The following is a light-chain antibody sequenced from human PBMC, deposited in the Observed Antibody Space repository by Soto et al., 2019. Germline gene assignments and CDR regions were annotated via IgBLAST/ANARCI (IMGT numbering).Light chain of an antibody. V-gene: IGKV4-1*01. Sequence: IVMTQSPDSLALSLGERATINCKSSESFFSNSNNKNYLAWYQQKPGQPPKMXIYWESTRESGVPDRFSGSGSGTDLTLTISSLQAADVAVYYCQKYYSTPWTFGQGTKVDIK. CDR3: QKYYSTPWT. CDR2: WES. J-gene: IGKJ1*01. CDR1: ESFFSNSNNKNY.